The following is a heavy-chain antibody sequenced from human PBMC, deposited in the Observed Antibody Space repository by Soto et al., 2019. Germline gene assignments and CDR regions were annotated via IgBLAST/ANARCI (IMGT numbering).Heavy chain of an antibody. J-gene: IGHJ3*02. Sequence: QVQLVVSGGGLVKPGGSLRLSCAASGFTFSDYYMNWIRQAPGKGLEWVSYISSSRSYTNYADSVKGRFTISRDNAKNSLYLQMNSLRAEDTAVYYCARVAYDAFDIWGQGTMVTVSS. CDR1: GFTFSDYY. D-gene: IGHD3-16*01. CDR3: ARVAYDAFDI. CDR2: ISSSRSYT. V-gene: IGHV3-11*05.